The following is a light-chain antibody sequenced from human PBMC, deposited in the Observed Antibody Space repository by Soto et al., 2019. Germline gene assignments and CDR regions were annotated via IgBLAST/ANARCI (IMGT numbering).Light chain of an antibody. CDR1: SSNIGGNS. Sequence: QSVLTQPPSVSAAPGQKVTISCSGSSSNIGGNSVNWYQQLPGKAPKLLIYYDDLLPSGVSDRFSGSKSATSASLAISGLQSEDEADYYCAAWDDSLNAYVFGTGTKVTVL. CDR2: YDD. J-gene: IGLJ1*01. V-gene: IGLV1-36*01. CDR3: AAWDDSLNAYV.